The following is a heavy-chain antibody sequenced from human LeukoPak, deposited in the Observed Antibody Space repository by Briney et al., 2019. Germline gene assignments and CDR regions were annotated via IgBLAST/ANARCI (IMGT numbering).Heavy chain of an antibody. V-gene: IGHV4-39*07. D-gene: IGHD3-16*01. Sequence: PSETLSLTCTVSGGSMSSSSYYWGWIRQPPGKGLEWIGSIYYSGSTYYNPSLKSRVTISVDTSKNQFSLKLSSVTAADTAVYYCARDLRGVDYWGQGTLVTVSS. J-gene: IGHJ4*02. CDR3: ARDLRGVDY. CDR1: GGSMSSSSYY. CDR2: IYYSGST.